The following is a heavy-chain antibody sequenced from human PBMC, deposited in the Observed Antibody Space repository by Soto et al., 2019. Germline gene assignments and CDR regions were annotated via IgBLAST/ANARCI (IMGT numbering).Heavy chain of an antibody. V-gene: IGHV3-23*01. CDR1: GFTFSSYA. D-gene: IGHD3-3*01. CDR3: AKEYYDFWSGYYSGYFDY. Sequence: EVQLLESGGGLVQPGGSLRLSCAASGFTFSSYAMSWVRQAPGKGLEWVSAISGSGGSTYYADSVKGRFTISRDNCKNTLCLQMSSLRAEDTAVYYCAKEYYDFWSGYYSGYFDYWGQGTRVTVAS. CDR2: ISGSGGST. J-gene: IGHJ4*02.